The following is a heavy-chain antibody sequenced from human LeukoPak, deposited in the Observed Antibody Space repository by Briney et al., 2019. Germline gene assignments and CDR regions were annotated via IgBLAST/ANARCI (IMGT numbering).Heavy chain of an antibody. CDR1: GFTFGSYG. J-gene: IGHJ4*02. V-gene: IGHV3-23*01. D-gene: IGHD3-22*01. Sequence: GGSPRLSCAASGFTFGSYGMSWVRQAPGKGLEWVSFISPSGDRTSNADSVEGRFTISRDNPRDTLYLQMNSLRDEDTAGYYCAVMHGYYDGSGYWVQWGQGTLVTVSS. CDR2: ISPSGDRT. CDR3: AVMHGYYDGSGYWVQ.